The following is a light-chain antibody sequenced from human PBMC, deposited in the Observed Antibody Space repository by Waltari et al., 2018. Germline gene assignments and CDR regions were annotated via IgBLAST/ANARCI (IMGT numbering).Light chain of an antibody. V-gene: IGLV1-47*01. CDR3: AAWDDRLYGQV. CDR1: SSNIGSNY. CDR2: RDN. Sequence: QSLVTQPPSASGTPGQRVTIPCSGSSSNIGSNYVYWYQYVPGTAPKLLIYRDNQRTSWVPNRFAGSRSGTSASRAITWLRSDDEADYYCAAWDDRLYGQVFGGGTKLTVL. J-gene: IGLJ3*02.